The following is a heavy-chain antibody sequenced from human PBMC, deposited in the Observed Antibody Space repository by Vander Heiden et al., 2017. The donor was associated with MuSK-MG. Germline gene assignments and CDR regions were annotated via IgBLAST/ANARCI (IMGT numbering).Heavy chain of an antibody. CDR3: ARGGGSWYMDV. Sequence: QVQLEQWGTGLLKPSETLSLTCAVYGGSFSGYFWSWVRQPSEKGLEWIGEINPSGSTNYNPSLKSRVTISVDTSKSQVSLKLSSVTAADAAVYYCARGGGSWYMDVWGEGTTVTISS. J-gene: IGHJ6*03. D-gene: IGHD6-13*01. V-gene: IGHV4-34*01. CDR2: INPSGST. CDR1: GGSFSGYF.